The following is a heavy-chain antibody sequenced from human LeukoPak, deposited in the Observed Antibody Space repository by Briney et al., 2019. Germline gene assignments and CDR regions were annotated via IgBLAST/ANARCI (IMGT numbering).Heavy chain of an antibody. D-gene: IGHD5-24*01. CDR3: SRGGFRDDNIYDS. CDR2: ISPMSSHI. J-gene: IGHJ5*01. V-gene: IGHV3-21*06. CDR1: GFTFSSYA. Sequence: GGSLRLSCAASGFTFSSYAMSWVRQAPGKGLEWVSSISPMSSHIDYTDSVKGRFTTSRDNDNNSLYLQMNSLRAEDTALYFCSRGGFRDDNIYDSWGQGTLVTVSS.